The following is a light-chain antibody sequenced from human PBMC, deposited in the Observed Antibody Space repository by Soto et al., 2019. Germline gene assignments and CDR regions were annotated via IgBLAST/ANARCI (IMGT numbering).Light chain of an antibody. Sequence: IPMTQSPATLSGSVGDRVTITWRASQTISSWLAWYQQKPGKAPKLLIYKASSLESGVPSRFSGSGSGTEFTLTISSLQPDDFATYYCQHYNSYSEAFGQGTKVDIK. CDR3: QHYNSYSEA. J-gene: IGKJ1*01. CDR1: QTISSW. CDR2: KAS. V-gene: IGKV1-5*03.